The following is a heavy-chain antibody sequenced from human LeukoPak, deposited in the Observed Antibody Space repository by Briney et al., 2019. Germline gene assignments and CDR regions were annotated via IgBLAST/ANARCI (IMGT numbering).Heavy chain of an antibody. CDR3: ARELTTNAFDI. D-gene: IGHD4-17*01. J-gene: IGHJ3*02. Sequence: KPSETLSLTCAVYGGSFSGYYWSWIRQPPGKGLEWIGYIYYSGSTYYNPSLKSRVTISVDTSKNQFSLKLSSVTAADTAVYYCARELTTNAFDIWGQGTMVTVSS. V-gene: IGHV4-30-4*08. CDR1: GGSFSGYY. CDR2: IYYSGST.